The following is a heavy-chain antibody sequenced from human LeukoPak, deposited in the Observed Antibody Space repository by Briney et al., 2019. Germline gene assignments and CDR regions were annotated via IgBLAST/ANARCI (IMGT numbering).Heavy chain of an antibody. Sequence: GASVKVSCKASGYIFTNYDINWVRQATGQGLEWMGWMNPNSGNTGYAQKFQGRITMTRNTSISTAYMELSSLTSDDTAVYYCASRRGSSWYKDSTTEYWGQGTLVTVSS. CDR1: GYIFTNYD. D-gene: IGHD6-13*01. CDR2: MNPNSGNT. CDR3: ASRRGSSWYKDSTTEY. V-gene: IGHV1-8*01. J-gene: IGHJ4*02.